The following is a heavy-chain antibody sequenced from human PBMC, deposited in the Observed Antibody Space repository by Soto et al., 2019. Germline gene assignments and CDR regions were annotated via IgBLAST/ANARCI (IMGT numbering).Heavy chain of an antibody. CDR3: ARSIPDSRGGGMDV. CDR1: GGSITSYY. V-gene: IGHV4-59*01. CDR2: ISDIGST. Sequence: SETLSLTCTVSGGSITSYYWTWIRQPPGQGLEWIGYISDIGSTSYNPSLTSRVTMLVDTSKKQFSLKLSSVTEADSAVYFCARSIPDSRGGGMDVWGQGAKVTVYS. J-gene: IGHJ6*02. D-gene: IGHD3-10*01.